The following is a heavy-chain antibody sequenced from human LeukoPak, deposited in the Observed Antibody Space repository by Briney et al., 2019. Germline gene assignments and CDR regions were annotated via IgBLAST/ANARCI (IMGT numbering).Heavy chain of an antibody. CDR2: IRYDGSNK. CDR3: ASSMIRGVILDAFDI. V-gene: IGHV3-30*02. Sequence: GGSLRLSCAASGFTFSSYGMHWVRQAPGKGLEWVAFIRYDGSNKYYTDSVKGRFTISRDNSKNTLYLQMNSLRAEDTAVYYCASSMIRGVILDAFDIWGQGTMVTVSS. CDR1: GFTFSSYG. D-gene: IGHD3-10*01. J-gene: IGHJ3*02.